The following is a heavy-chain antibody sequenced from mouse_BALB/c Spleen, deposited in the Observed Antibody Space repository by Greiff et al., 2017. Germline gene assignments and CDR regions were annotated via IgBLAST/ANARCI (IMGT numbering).Heavy chain of an antibody. V-gene: IGHV5-9-4*01. J-gene: IGHJ4*01. CDR2: ISSGGSYT. Sequence: EVKVVESGGGLVKPGGSLKLSCAASGFTFSSYAMSWVRQSPEKRLEWVAEISSGGSYTYYPDTVTGRFTISRDNAKNTLYLEMSSLRSEDTAMYYCARSWTGDYYAMDYWGQGTSVTVSS. CDR3: ARSWTGDYYAMDY. CDR1: GFTFSSYA.